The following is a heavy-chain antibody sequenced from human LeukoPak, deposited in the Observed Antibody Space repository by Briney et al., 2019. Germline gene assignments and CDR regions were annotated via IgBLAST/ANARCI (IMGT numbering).Heavy chain of an antibody. Sequence: PGGSLRLSCTASGFTFGDYAMSWFRQAPGKGLEWVGFIRSKAYGGTTEYAASVKGRFTISRDDSKSIAYLQMNSLKTEDTAVYYCTRVAGYCSSTSCYYFDYWGQGTLVTVSP. CDR2: IRSKAYGGTT. V-gene: IGHV3-49*03. D-gene: IGHD2-2*01. CDR1: GFTFGDYA. CDR3: TRVAGYCSSTSCYYFDY. J-gene: IGHJ4*02.